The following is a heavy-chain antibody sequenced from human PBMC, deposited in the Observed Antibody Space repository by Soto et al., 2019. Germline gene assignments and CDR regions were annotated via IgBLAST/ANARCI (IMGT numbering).Heavy chain of an antibody. CDR3: ALTYCGGDCYSNWFDP. V-gene: IGHV1-69*13. Sequence: ASVKVSCKASGGTFSSYAISWVRQAPGQGLEWMGGIIPIFGTANYAQKFQGRVTITADESTSTAYMELSSLRSEDTAVYYCALTYCGGDCYSNWFDPWGQGTLVTVSS. D-gene: IGHD2-21*02. CDR1: GGTFSSYA. CDR2: IIPIFGTA. J-gene: IGHJ5*02.